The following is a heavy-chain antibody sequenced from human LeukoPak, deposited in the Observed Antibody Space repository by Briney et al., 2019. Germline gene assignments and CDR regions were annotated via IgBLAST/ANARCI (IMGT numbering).Heavy chain of an antibody. V-gene: IGHV3-7*01. J-gene: IGHJ4*02. CDR1: GLTFSGQW. Sequence: GSLSLSGAALGLTFSGQWMNWVRQAPGQGLEWVANIKYDGSEEYYADSVKGRFTISRDNAKNSLSLQMNYVRAGDTAIYYCAYTNHLTYWGQGTLVTVSS. CDR3: AYTNHLTY. CDR2: IKYDGSEE. D-gene: IGHD3-16*01.